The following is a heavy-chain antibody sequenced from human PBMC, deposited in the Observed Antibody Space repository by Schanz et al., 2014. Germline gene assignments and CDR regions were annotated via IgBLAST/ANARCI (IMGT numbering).Heavy chain of an antibody. CDR2: ISYTGNTI. D-gene: IGHD3-9*01. V-gene: IGHV3-23*04. CDR1: GFTFSDSA. CDR3: AKDRRHYDILTGYINWFDA. J-gene: IGHJ5*02. Sequence: EVQLVESGGGLVQPGGSLRLSCAASGFTFSDSAMTWVRQAPGKGLEWVSSISYTGNTIDYADSVKGRFTVSRDNSENTLNLQMNRLRAEDTAVYYCAKDRRHYDILTGYINWFDAWGQGTLVTVSS.